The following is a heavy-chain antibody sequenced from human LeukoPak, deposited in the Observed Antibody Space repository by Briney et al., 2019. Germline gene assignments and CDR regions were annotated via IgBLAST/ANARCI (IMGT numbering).Heavy chain of an antibody. D-gene: IGHD1-26*01. CDR1: GYTFTSYD. V-gene: IGHV1-8*01. CDR2: MNPNSGNT. CDR3: AKGASSSSAPLSGSQLFDY. Sequence: ASVKVSCKASGYTFTSYDINWVRQATGQGPEWMGWMNPNSGNTGYAQKFQGRVTMTRNTSISTAYMELSSLRSEDTAVYYCAKGASSSSAPLSGSQLFDYWGQGTLVTVSS. J-gene: IGHJ4*02.